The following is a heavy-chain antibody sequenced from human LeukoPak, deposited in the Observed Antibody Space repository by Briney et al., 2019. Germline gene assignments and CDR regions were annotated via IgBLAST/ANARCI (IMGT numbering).Heavy chain of an antibody. Sequence: SETPSLTCTVSGGSISSYYWSWIRQPPGKGLEWIGYIYYSGSTNYNPSLKSRVTISVDTSKNQFSLKLSSVTAADTAVYYCASLGRDAFDIWGQGTMVTVSS. V-gene: IGHV4-59*01. CDR3: ASLGRDAFDI. J-gene: IGHJ3*02. CDR1: GGSISSYY. D-gene: IGHD3-16*01. CDR2: IYYSGST.